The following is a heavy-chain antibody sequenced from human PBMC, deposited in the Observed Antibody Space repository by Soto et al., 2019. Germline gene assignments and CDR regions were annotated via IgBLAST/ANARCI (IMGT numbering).Heavy chain of an antibody. CDR3: AAGRYSDGDFDY. CDR2: IYWDDDK. V-gene: IGHV2-5*02. D-gene: IGHD5-18*01. J-gene: IGHJ4*02. CDR1: GFSLSTSGVG. Sequence: QITLKESGPTLVKPTQTLTLTCTFSGFSLSTSGVGVGWISQPPGKALEWLALIYWDDDKRYSPSLKSRLNITKDTSKNQAVLTMTNMDPVDTATYYCAAGRYSDGDFDYWGQGTLVTVSS.